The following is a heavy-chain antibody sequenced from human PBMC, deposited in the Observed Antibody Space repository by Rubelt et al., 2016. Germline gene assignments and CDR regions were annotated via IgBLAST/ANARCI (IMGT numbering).Heavy chain of an antibody. V-gene: IGHV1-8*01. D-gene: IGHD1-26*01. CDR3: TLRGVGDAFDI. CDR1: GYTFTSYD. CDR2: MNPNSGKD. J-gene: IGHJ3*02. Sequence: QVQLVQSGAEVKKPGASVKVSCTASGYTFTSYDNNWVRQATGQGLEWMGWMNPNSGKDSYVQNVQGEVTRTRNTSRSTGSMGRGSLRVDDTAGYYGTLRGVGDAFDIWGQGTMVTVSS.